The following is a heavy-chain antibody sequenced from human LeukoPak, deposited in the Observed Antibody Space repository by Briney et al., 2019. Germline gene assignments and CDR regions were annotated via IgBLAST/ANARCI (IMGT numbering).Heavy chain of an antibody. CDR2: ISSSSGTI. Sequence: GGSLRLSCAASGFTFSSYSMDWVRRAPGKGLEWVSFISSSSGTIYYADSVKGRFTISRDNAKNSLFLQMNSLRDEDTAVYYCVRDRAGGNSVWFDPWGQGTLVTVSS. V-gene: IGHV3-48*02. J-gene: IGHJ5*02. D-gene: IGHD4-23*01. CDR3: VRDRAGGNSVWFDP. CDR1: GFTFSSYS.